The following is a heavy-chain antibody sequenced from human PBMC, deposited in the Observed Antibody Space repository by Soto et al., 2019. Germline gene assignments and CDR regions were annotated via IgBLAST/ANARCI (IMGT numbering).Heavy chain of an antibody. CDR1: GGSISSYY. Sequence: PSETLSLTCTVSGGSISSYYWSWIRQPPGKGLEWIGYIYYSGSTNYNPSLKSRVTISVDTSKNQFSLKLSSVTAADTAVYYCARLPPPQVVVPAAIRWLAGYYYYGMDVWGQGTTVTVSS. V-gene: IGHV4-59*08. CDR2: IYYSGST. CDR3: ARLPPPQVVVPAAIRWLAGYYYYGMDV. D-gene: IGHD2-2*02. J-gene: IGHJ6*02.